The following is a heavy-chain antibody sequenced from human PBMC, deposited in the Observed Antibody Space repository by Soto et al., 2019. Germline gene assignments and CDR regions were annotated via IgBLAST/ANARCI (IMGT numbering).Heavy chain of an antibody. D-gene: IGHD3-16*01. V-gene: IGHV4-59*01. CDR3: AREGWGTGMDV. J-gene: IGHJ6*02. CDR1: GGSISSYY. CDR2: IYYSGST. Sequence: PSETLSLTCTVTGGSISSYYWSWIRQPPGKGLQRIGYIYYSGSTNYNPSLKSRVTISVDTSKNQFSLKLSSVTAADTAVYYCAREGWGTGMDVWGQGTTVTVSS.